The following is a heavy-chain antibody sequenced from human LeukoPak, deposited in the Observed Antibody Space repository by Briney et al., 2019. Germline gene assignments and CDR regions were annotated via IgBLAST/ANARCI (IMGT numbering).Heavy chain of an antibody. CDR1: GGSISSGGYS. J-gene: IGHJ5*02. Sequence: PSQTLSLTCAVSGGSISSGGYSWGWIRQPPGKGLEWVGYIYHSGSTYYNPSLKSRVTISVDRSKNQFSLKLSSVTAADTAVYYCARGAYDTSAYNWFDPWGQGTLVTVSS. V-gene: IGHV4-30-2*01. D-gene: IGHD3-9*01. CDR2: IYHSGST. CDR3: ARGAYDTSAYNWFDP.